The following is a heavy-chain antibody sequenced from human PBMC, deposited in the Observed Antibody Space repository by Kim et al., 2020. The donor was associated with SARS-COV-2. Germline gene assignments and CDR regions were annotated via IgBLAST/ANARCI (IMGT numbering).Heavy chain of an antibody. J-gene: IGHJ5*02. CDR1: GGSISSYY. CDR2: IYYSGST. V-gene: IGHV4-59*01. D-gene: IGHD3-10*01. CDR3: ASGGWFGELRFDP. Sequence: SETLSLTCTVSGGSISSYYWSWIRQPPGKGLEWIGYIYYSGSTNYNPSLKSRVTISVDTSKNQFSLKLSSVTAADTAVYYCASGGWFGELRFDPWGQGTLVTVSS.